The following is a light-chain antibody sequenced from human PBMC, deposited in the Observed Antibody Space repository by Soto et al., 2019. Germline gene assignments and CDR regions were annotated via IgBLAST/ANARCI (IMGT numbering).Light chain of an antibody. CDR1: NSNLGAGYD. J-gene: IGLJ3*02. V-gene: IGLV1-40*01. CDR2: GNR. Sequence: QSVLTQPPSVSGSPGQRVTISCTGNNSNLGAGYDVHWYQQLPGAAPKLVIFGNRNRPSGVPSRFSGSKSGTSASLAITWLQEEEDADDYCRAYYYSLTAYVFGVGTKLTVL. CDR3: RAYYYSLTAYV.